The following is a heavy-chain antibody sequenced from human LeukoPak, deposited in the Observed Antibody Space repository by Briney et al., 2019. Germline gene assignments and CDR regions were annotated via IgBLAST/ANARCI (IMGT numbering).Heavy chain of an antibody. CDR1: GGSISRYY. CDR2: IYYSGST. D-gene: IGHD2-15*01. CDR3: ARRDYCSGGSCRHLGAFDI. J-gene: IGHJ3*02. Sequence: SETLTLICTVSGGSISRYYWSWIRQPPGKGLEWIGYIYYSGSTNYNPSLKSRVTISVDTSKNQFSLKLSSVTAADTAVYYRARRDYCSGGSCRHLGAFDIWGQGTMVTLSS. V-gene: IGHV4-59*01.